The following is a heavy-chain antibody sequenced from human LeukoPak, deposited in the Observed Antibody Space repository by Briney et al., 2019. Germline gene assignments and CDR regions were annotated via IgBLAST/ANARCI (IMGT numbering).Heavy chain of an antibody. D-gene: IGHD4-17*01. CDR1: GFTVSSNY. J-gene: IGHJ3*02. V-gene: IGHV3-53*01. CDR3: ARTTEAAAFDI. CDR2: IYIGGST. Sequence: SGGSLRLSCAASGFTVSSNYMSWVRQAPGKGLEWVSVIYIGGSTYYAASVKGRFTISRDNSKNTLYLQMNSLRVEDTAVYYCARTTEAAAFDIWGQGTMVTVSS.